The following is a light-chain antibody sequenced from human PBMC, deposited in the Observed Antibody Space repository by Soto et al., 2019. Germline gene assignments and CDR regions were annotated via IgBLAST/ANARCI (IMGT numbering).Light chain of an antibody. CDR2: DIS. Sequence: EIVMTHSPATLSVTPMERSTLSCRASQTVSSNLAWYQQKPGQAHSLLIYDISARATGIPTRFSGSGSGTEFTLTISSLQSEDFEVYYCQQYNDWPLNFGGGSKVDI. J-gene: IGKJ4*01. CDR1: QTVSSN. V-gene: IGKV3D-15*01. CDR3: QQYNDWPLN.